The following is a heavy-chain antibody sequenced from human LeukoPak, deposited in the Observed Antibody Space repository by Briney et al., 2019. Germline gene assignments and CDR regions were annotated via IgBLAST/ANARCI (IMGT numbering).Heavy chain of an antibody. V-gene: IGHV1-2*04. CDR2: NNPNSGGT. CDR3: ARSYCSSTSCYGYFDY. CDR1: GYTFTGYY. D-gene: IGHD2-2*01. Sequence: ASVKVSCKASGYTFTGYYMHWVRQAPGQGLEWMGWNNPNSGGTNYAQKFQGWVTMTRDTSISTAYMELSRLRSDDTAVYYCARSYCSSTSCYGYFDYWGQGTLVTVSS. J-gene: IGHJ4*02.